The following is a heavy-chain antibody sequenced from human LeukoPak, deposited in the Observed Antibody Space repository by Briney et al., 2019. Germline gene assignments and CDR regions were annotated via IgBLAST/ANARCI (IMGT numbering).Heavy chain of an antibody. Sequence: SETLSLTCTVSGGSISSGSYYWSWIRQPAGKGLEWIGRIYTSGSTNYNPSLKSRVTISVDTSKNQFSLKLSSVTAADTAVYYCARGSSDYDFWSGYWYFDLWGRGTLVTVSS. CDR1: GGSISSGSYY. CDR3: ARGSSDYDFWSGYWYFDL. CDR2: IYTSGST. J-gene: IGHJ2*01. D-gene: IGHD3-3*01. V-gene: IGHV4-61*02.